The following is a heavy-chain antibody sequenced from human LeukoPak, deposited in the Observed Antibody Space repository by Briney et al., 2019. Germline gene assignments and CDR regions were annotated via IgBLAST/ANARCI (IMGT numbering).Heavy chain of an antibody. J-gene: IGHJ5*02. CDR1: GFTFSSYA. V-gene: IGHV3-23*01. Sequence: GGSLRLSCAASGFTFSSYAMSWVRQAPGKGLEWVSAISGSGGSTYYADSVKGRFTISRDNSKNTLYLQMNSLRAEDTAVYYCAKGPTSYCSGGSYAHMYNWFDPWGQGTLVTVSS. CDR2: ISGSGGST. CDR3: AKGPTSYCSGGSYAHMYNWFDP. D-gene: IGHD2-15*01.